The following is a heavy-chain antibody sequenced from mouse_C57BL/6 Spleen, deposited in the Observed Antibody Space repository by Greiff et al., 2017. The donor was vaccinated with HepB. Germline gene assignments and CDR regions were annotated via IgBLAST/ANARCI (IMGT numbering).Heavy chain of an antibody. CDR3: ARDGSPGGRYFDV. V-gene: IGHV1-54*01. Sequence: VQLQQSGAELVRPGTSVKVSCKASGYAFTNYLIEWVKQRPGQGLEWIGVINPGSGGTNYNEKFKGKATLTADKSSSTAYMQLSSLTSEDSAVYFCARDGSPGGRYFDVWGTGTTVTVSS. J-gene: IGHJ1*03. D-gene: IGHD1-1*01. CDR1: GYAFTNYL. CDR2: INPGSGGT.